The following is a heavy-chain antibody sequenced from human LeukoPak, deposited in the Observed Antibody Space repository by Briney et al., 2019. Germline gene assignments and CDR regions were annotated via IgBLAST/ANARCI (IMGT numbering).Heavy chain of an antibody. J-gene: IGHJ4*02. V-gene: IGHV3-53*05. D-gene: IGHD6-19*01. Sequence: PGGSLRLSCEASGFSVSSNYMTWVRQAPGKGLEWVSVIYSGGSTYYADSMKGRFTISRDNSKNMLYLQMNSLRADDTAVYFCAKESTMRVAASLDYWGQGTLVAVSS. CDR3: AKESTMRVAASLDY. CDR1: GFSVSSNY. CDR2: IYSGGST.